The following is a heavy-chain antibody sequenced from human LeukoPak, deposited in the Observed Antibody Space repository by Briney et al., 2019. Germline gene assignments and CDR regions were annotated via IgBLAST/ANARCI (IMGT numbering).Heavy chain of an antibody. V-gene: IGHV4-31*03. CDR1: GGSISSGGYY. CDR3: ASPGIAAAGTKAFDI. J-gene: IGHJ3*02. CDR2: IYYSGST. Sequence: SQTLSLTCTVSGGSISSGGYYWSWIRQHPGKGLEWIGYIYYSGSTYHNPSLKSRVTISVDTSKNQFSLKLSSVTAADTAVYYCASPGIAAAGTKAFDIWGQGTMVTVSS. D-gene: IGHD6-13*01.